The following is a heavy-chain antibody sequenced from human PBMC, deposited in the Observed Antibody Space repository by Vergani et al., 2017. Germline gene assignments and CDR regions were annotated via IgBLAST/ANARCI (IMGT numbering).Heavy chain of an antibody. D-gene: IGHD3-9*01. CDR3: ARAGHFDWLSRFDY. V-gene: IGHV3-11*01. CDR1: GFTFSDYY. Sequence: QVQLVESGGGVVQPGRSLRLSCAASGFTFSDYYMSWIRQAPGKGLEWVSYISSSGSTIYYADSVKGRFTISRDNAKNSLYLQMNSLRAEDTAVYFCARAGHFDWLSRFDYWGQGTLVTVSS. CDR2: ISSSGSTI. J-gene: IGHJ4*02.